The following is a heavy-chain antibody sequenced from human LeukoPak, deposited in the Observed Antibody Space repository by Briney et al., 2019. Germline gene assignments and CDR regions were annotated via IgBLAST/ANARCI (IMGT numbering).Heavy chain of an antibody. CDR1: GYTFTSYD. J-gene: IGHJ4*02. Sequence: ASVKVSCKASGYTFTSYDINWVRQATGQGLEWMGWMNPNSGNSGYAQKFQGRVTITRNTSISTAYMELSSLRSEDTAVYYCARAGITIFGVVIRNPDYWGQGTLVTVSS. CDR3: ARAGITIFGVVIRNPDY. V-gene: IGHV1-8*03. CDR2: MNPNSGNS. D-gene: IGHD3-3*01.